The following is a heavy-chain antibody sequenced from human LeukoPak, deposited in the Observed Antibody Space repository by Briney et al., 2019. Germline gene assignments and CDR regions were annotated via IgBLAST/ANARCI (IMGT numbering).Heavy chain of an antibody. V-gene: IGHV3-21*04. Sequence: GGSLRLSCAASGFTFSFYRMEWVRQAPGKGLEWVSSISSSSSYIHYADSVKGRFTISRDNSKNTLYLQMNSLRAEDTAVYYSAMGWLFDYWGQGTLVTVSS. CDR2: ISSSSSYI. CDR3: AMGWLFDY. J-gene: IGHJ4*02. D-gene: IGHD5-24*01. CDR1: GFTFSFYR.